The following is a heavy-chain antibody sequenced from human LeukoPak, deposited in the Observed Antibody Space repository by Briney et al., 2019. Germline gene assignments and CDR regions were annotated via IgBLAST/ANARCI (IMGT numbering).Heavy chain of an antibody. CDR3: ARVNNYYDSGGYSQDFDY. D-gene: IGHD3-22*01. Sequence: KTSETLSLTCTVSGGSISSGGYYWSWIRQHPGKGLEWIGYIYYSGSTYYNPSLKSRVTISVDTSKNQFSPKLSSVTAADTAVYYCARVNNYYDSGGYSQDFDYWGQGTLVTVSS. CDR2: IYYSGST. CDR1: GGSISSGGYY. V-gene: IGHV4-31*03. J-gene: IGHJ4*02.